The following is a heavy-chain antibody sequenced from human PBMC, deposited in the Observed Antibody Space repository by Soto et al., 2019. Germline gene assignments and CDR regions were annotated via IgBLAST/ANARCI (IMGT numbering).Heavy chain of an antibody. CDR3: AKVGFPYSYGYLFYY. CDR2: ISASGGST. Sequence: PGGSLRLSCAASGFTFSTYAMTWVRQAPGKGLGWVSAISASGGSTYYAGSVKGRFTISRDNSKNTLYLQMNSLRVEDTAVYYCAKVGFPYSYGYLFYYWGQGTLVTVSS. CDR1: GFTFSTYA. D-gene: IGHD5-18*01. V-gene: IGHV3-23*01. J-gene: IGHJ4*02.